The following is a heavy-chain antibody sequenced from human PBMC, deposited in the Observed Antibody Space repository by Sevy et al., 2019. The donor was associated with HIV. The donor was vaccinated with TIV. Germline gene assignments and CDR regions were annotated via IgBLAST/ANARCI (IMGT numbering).Heavy chain of an antibody. CDR1: GFTFSDYY. Sequence: GGSLRLSCAASGFTFSDYYMSWIRQAPGKGLEWVSYISSSGSTIYYADSVKGRFTISRDNAKNSLYLQMNSLRAEDTAVYYCASDGVGPTRHAFDIWGQGTMVTVSS. J-gene: IGHJ3*02. CDR2: ISSSGSTI. D-gene: IGHD1-26*01. CDR3: ASDGVGPTRHAFDI. V-gene: IGHV3-11*01.